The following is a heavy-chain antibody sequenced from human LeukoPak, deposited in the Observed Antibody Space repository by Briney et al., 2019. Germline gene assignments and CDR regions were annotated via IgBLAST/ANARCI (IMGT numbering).Heavy chain of an antibody. CDR2: INPNSGGT. CDR3: ARDVPVWFGDKSYYGMDV. D-gene: IGHD3-10*01. J-gene: IGHJ6*02. CDR1: GYTFTGYY. V-gene: IGHV1-2*02. Sequence: ASVKVSCKASGYTFTGYYMHWVRQAPGQGLEWMGWINPNSGGTNYAQKFQGRVTMTRDTSISTAYMELSRLRSDDTAVYYCARDVPVWFGDKSYYGMDVWGQGTTVTVSS.